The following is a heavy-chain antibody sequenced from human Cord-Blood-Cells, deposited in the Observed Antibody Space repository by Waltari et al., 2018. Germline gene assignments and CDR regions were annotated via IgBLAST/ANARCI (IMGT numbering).Heavy chain of an antibody. D-gene: IGHD3-16*01. J-gene: IGHJ4*02. CDR3: ARVGITVPDY. Sequence: QLQLQESGPGLVKPSETLSLTCTVSGGSISSSSYYWGWIRQPPGKGLEWIGSTYYSGSTYYHPSLKSRVTISVDTSKNQFSLKLSSVTAADTAVYYCARVGITVPDYWGQGTLVTVSS. CDR2: TYYSGST. CDR1: GGSISSSSYY. V-gene: IGHV4-39*01.